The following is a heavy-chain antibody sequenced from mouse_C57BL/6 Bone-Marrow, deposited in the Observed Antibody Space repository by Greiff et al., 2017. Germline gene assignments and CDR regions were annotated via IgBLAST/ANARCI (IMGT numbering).Heavy chain of an antibody. CDR2: ISDGGSYT. V-gene: IGHV5-4*01. CDR1: GFTFSSYA. J-gene: IGHJ4*01. Sequence: EVQLVESGGGLVKPGGSLKLSCAASGFTFSSYAMSWVRQTPEKRLEWVATISDGGSYTYYPDNVKGRCTISRDNAKNNLYLQMSHLKSEDTAMYYCARDCAEPLMDYWGQGTSVTVSS. CDR3: ARDCAEPLMDY.